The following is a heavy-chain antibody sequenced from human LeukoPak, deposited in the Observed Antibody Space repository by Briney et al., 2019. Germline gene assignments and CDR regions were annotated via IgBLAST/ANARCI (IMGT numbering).Heavy chain of an antibody. CDR1: GFTFNNYG. CDR2: ISYDGSNK. CDR3: AKGGFTIFGVVYMDV. V-gene: IGHV3-30*18. J-gene: IGHJ6*03. D-gene: IGHD3-3*01. Sequence: GGSLRLSCAASGFTFNNYGMHWVRQAPGKGLEWVAVISYDGSNKYYADSVKGRFTISRDNSKNTLYLQMNSLRAEDTAVYYCAKGGFTIFGVVYMDVWGKGTTVTVSS.